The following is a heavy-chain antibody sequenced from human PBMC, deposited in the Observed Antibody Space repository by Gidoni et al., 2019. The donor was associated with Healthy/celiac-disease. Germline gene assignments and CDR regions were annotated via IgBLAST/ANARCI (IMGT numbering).Heavy chain of an antibody. Sequence: QVQLVESGGGVVQPGRSLRLSCAASGFTFSSYGMHWVRQAPGKGLEWVAVISYDGSNKYYADSVKGRFTISRDNSKNTLYLQMNSLRAEDTAVYYCASWNYYDFWSDSYGMDVWGQGTTVTVSS. CDR1: GFTFSSYG. CDR2: ISYDGSNK. CDR3: ASWNYYDFWSDSYGMDV. V-gene: IGHV3-30*03. J-gene: IGHJ6*02. D-gene: IGHD3-3*01.